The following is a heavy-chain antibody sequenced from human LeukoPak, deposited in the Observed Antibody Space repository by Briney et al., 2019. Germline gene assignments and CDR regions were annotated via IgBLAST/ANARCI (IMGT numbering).Heavy chain of an antibody. J-gene: IGHJ4*02. V-gene: IGHV3-23*01. CDR1: GITFSSYA. Sequence: GGSLRLSCAASGITFSSYAMSWVRQAPGKGLEWVSVISGSGGNTYYADSVKGRFTISRDNSKNTLYLQMNSLRAEDTAVYYCAVAKTPGYSSTEFDYWGQGTLVTVSS. D-gene: IGHD6-13*01. CDR3: AVAKTPGYSSTEFDY. CDR2: ISGSGGNT.